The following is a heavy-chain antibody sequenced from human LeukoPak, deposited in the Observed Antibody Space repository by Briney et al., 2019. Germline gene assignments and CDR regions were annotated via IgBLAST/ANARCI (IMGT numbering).Heavy chain of an antibody. CDR2: ISGSGGST. CDR1: GFTFSGYA. J-gene: IGHJ4*02. V-gene: IGHV3-23*01. CDR3: AKASGSGYGKDYFDY. D-gene: IGHD1-26*01. Sequence: GGSLRLSCAASGFTFSGYAMSWVRQAPGKGLEWVSAISGSGGSTYYADSVKGRFTISRDNSKNTLYLQMNSLRAEDTAVYYCAKASGSGYGKDYFDYWGQGALVTVSS.